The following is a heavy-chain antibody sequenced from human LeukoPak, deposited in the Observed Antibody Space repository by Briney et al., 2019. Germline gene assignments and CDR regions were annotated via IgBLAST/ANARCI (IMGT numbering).Heavy chain of an antibody. CDR3: ARGYCSAGACFFDF. J-gene: IGHJ4*02. Sequence: PGESLKISCKGSGYSFATYWIGWVRQMPGKGLEWMGVVYPSDSDTTYSPSFQGQVTISADKSIFTAYLQWSSLRASDTAMYYCARGYCSAGACFFDFWGQGTLVTVSS. CDR1: GYSFATYW. D-gene: IGHD2-15*01. V-gene: IGHV5-51*01. CDR2: VYPSDSDT.